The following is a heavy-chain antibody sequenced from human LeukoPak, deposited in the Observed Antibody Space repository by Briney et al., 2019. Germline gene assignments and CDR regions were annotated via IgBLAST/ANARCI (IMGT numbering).Heavy chain of an antibody. Sequence: PGGSLRLSCAASGFTFSSYWMHWVRQAPGKGLVWVSRINSDGSSTSYADSVKGRFTISRDNAKNTLYLQMNGLRAEDTAVYYCAREYSYGPTGYYYGMDVWGQGTTVTVSS. CDR3: AREYSYGPTGYYYGMDV. J-gene: IGHJ6*02. D-gene: IGHD5-18*01. CDR2: INSDGSST. CDR1: GFTFSSYW. V-gene: IGHV3-74*01.